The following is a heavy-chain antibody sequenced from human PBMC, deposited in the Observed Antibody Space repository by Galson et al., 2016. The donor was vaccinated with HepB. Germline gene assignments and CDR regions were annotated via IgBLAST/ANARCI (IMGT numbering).Heavy chain of an antibody. Sequence: SLRLSCAASGFTFNYYWMTWVRQAPGKGLEWVATVGPDGSVKHYMDSVQGRFSISRDNAQNSLHLQMNSLSTEDTAIYYCAKDILSYTYALALLWGQGTLVTVSS. CDR1: GFTFNYYW. CDR2: VGPDGSVK. D-gene: IGHD5-18*01. J-gene: IGHJ1*01. CDR3: AKDILSYTYALALL. V-gene: IGHV3-7*01.